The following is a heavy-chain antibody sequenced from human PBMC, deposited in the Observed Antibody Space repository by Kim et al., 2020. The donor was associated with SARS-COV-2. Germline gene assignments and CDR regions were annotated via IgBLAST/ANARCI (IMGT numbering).Heavy chain of an antibody. CDR3: AGYSSSWQTSDAFDT. Sequence: SETLSLTCTVSGGSISSYYWSWIRQPPGKGLEWIGYIYYSGSTNYNPSLKSRVTISVDTSKNQFSLKLSSVTAADTAVYYCAGYSSSWQTSDAFDTWGQGTMVTVSS. D-gene: IGHD6-13*01. CDR2: IYYSGST. CDR1: GGSISSYY. V-gene: IGHV4-59*01. J-gene: IGHJ3*02.